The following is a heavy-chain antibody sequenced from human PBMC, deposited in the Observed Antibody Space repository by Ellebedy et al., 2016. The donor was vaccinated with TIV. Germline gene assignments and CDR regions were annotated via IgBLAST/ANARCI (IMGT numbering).Heavy chain of an antibody. CDR3: ARVNEGSSWNQGTDY. D-gene: IGHD1-1*01. Sequence: AASVKVSCKASGYTFTGYYIHWVRQAPGQGLQWMGWINPNSGGTNYPQKFQGRVTMTTDTSTSTAYMELRSLRSDDTAVYYCARVNEGSSWNQGTDYWGQGTLVTVSS. J-gene: IGHJ4*02. CDR1: GYTFTGYY. CDR2: INPNSGGT. V-gene: IGHV1-2*02.